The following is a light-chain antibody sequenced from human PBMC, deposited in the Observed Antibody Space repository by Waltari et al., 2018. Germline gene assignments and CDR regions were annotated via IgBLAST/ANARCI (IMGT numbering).Light chain of an antibody. CDR2: WAS. CDR3: QQYYSTPLT. Sequence: SVLYSSNNKNYLAWYQQKPGQPPMLLIYWASTRESGVPDRFSGSGSGTDFTLTISSLQAEDVAVYYCQQYYSTPLTFGGGTKVEIK. J-gene: IGKJ4*01. V-gene: IGKV4-1*01. CDR1: SVLYSSNNKNY.